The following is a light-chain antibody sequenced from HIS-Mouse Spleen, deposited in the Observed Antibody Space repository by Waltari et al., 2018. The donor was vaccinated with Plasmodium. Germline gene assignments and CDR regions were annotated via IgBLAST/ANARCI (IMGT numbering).Light chain of an antibody. CDR2: EDS. CDR3: YSTDSSGNHRV. J-gene: IGLJ3*02. CDR1: ALPNQY. V-gene: IGLV3-10*01. Sequence: SYELTQPPSVSVSPGQTARTTCSGDALPNQYAYWYQQKSGQAPVLVIYEDSKRPSGIPERFSGSSSGTMATLTISGAQVEDEADYYCYSTDSSGNHRVFGGGTKLTVL.